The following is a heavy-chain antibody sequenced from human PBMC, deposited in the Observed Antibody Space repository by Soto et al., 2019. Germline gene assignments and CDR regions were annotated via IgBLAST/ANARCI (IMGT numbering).Heavy chain of an antibody. Sequence: SVNVSCKVSGSRFSNYVISWVRQAPGHGLEWLGRIIPIFNSTKYAQSFQGRVTITADKSTSTASLELSSLRSDGTAVYYCAREGRGKKAGYNGLVSLGYWGQGTLVTVSS. J-gene: IGHJ4*02. D-gene: IGHD2-2*02. CDR1: GSRFSNYV. CDR2: IIPIFNST. CDR3: AREGRGKKAGYNGLVSLGY. V-gene: IGHV1-69*06.